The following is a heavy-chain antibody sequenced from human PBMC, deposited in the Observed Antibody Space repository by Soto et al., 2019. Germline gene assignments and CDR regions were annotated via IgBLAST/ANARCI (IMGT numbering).Heavy chain of an antibody. J-gene: IGHJ5*02. CDR2: IYYSGST. Sequence: PSETLSITCTVFGGSISSSSYYWGWIRQPPGKGLEWIGSIYYSGSTYYNPSLKSRVTISVDTSKNQFSLKLSSVTAADTAAYYSARHLTTMVREPRFDPWGQGTLVTVSS. D-gene: IGHD3-10*01. CDR3: ARHLTTMVREPRFDP. CDR1: GGSISSSSYY. V-gene: IGHV4-39*01.